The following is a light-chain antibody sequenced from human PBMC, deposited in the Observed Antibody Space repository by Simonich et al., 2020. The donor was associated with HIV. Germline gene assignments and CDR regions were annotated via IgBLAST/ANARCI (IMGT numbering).Light chain of an antibody. V-gene: IGKV1-NL1*01. CDR3: QQYYSTPPIT. CDR2: TAS. CDR1: QDLSSW. Sequence: DIQMTHSPSSVSASVGDRVTITVRAGQDLSSWLGWYQQKPGKAPNLLLYTASRLESGVPSRFSGSGSGTDYTLTISSLQPEDFATYYCQQYYSTPPITFGQGTRLEIK. J-gene: IGKJ5*01.